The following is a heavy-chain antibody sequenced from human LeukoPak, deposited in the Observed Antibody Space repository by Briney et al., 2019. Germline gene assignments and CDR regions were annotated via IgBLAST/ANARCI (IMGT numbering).Heavy chain of an antibody. CDR3: ARPQGVASVWDFEY. Sequence: PSETLSLTCTVSGGSISSRSYYWGWIRQPPGKGLEWIGSIYYSGSTYYNPSLKSRVTISVDTSKNQFSLEVRSVTAADTAVYYCARPQGVASVWDFEYWGQGTLVTVSS. J-gene: IGHJ4*02. CDR2: IYYSGST. V-gene: IGHV4-39*01. CDR1: GGSISSRSYY. D-gene: IGHD5-12*01.